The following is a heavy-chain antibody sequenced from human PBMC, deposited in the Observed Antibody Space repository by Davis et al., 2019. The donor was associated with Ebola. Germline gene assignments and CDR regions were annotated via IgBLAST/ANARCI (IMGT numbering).Heavy chain of an antibody. J-gene: IGHJ5*02. Sequence: SVKVSCKASGGTFSSYAISWVRQAPGQGLEWMGGIIPIFGTANYAQKFQSRVTITADESTSTAYMELSSLRSEDTAVYYCARTDLEGYCSGGSCYSWFDPWGQGTLVTVSS. V-gene: IGHV1-69*13. D-gene: IGHD2-15*01. CDR1: GGTFSSYA. CDR3: ARTDLEGYCSGGSCYSWFDP. CDR2: IIPIFGTA.